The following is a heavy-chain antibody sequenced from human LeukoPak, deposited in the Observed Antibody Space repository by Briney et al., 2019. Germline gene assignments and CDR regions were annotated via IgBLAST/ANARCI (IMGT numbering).Heavy chain of an antibody. J-gene: IGHJ6*02. CDR2: IYPGDSDT. D-gene: IGHD3-9*01. Sequence: ESLKISCKGSGYSFTSYWIGWVRQMPGKGLEWMGIIYPGDSDTRYSPSFQGQVTISADKSISTAYLQWSSLKASDTAMYYCARLQNYDILTGPLMDVWGQGTTVTVSS. CDR1: GYSFTSYW. CDR3: ARLQNYDILTGPLMDV. V-gene: IGHV5-51*01.